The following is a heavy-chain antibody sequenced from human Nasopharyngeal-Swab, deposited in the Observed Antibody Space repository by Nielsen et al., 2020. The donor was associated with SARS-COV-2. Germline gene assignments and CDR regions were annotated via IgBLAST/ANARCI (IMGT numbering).Heavy chain of an antibody. D-gene: IGHD2/OR15-2a*01. V-gene: IGHV4-39*01. CDR2: IYYSGST. J-gene: IGHJ6*02. Sequence: SETLSLTCTVSGCSISSSSYYWGWIRQPPGKGLEWIGSIYYSGSTDYNPSLKSRVTISVDTSKNQFPLKLSSVTAADTAVYYCVRLYDSTDYYYGMDVWGQGTTVTVSS. CDR1: GCSISSSSYY. CDR3: VRLYDSTDYYYGMDV.